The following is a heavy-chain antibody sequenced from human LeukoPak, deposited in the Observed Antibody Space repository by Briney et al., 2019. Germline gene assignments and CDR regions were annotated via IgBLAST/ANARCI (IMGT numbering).Heavy chain of an antibody. Sequence: SETLSLTCTVSGGSISSYYWSWIRHPPGKGLEWIGYIYYSGSTNYNPSLKSRVTISVDTSKNQFPLKLSSVTAADTAVYYCAREGATFDPWGQGTLVTVSS. D-gene: IGHD1-26*01. J-gene: IGHJ5*02. CDR1: GGSISSYY. CDR3: AREGATFDP. CDR2: IYYSGST. V-gene: IGHV4-59*01.